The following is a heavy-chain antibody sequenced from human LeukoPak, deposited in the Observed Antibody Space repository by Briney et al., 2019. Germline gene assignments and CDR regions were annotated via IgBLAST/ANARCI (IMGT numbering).Heavy chain of an antibody. CDR3: ARDHTKLGYCSSTSCYASDY. Sequence: SSETLSLTCTVSGGSISSSSYYWGWIRQPPGKGLEWIGSIYYSGSTYYNPSLKSRVTISVDTSKNQFSLKLSSVTAADTAVYYCARDHTKLGYCSSTSCYASDYWGQGTLVTVSS. CDR1: GGSISSSSYY. J-gene: IGHJ4*02. D-gene: IGHD2-2*01. CDR2: IYYSGST. V-gene: IGHV4-39*02.